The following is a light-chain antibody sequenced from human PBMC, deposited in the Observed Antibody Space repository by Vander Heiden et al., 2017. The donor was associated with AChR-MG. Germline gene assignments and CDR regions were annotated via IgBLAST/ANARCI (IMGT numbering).Light chain of an antibody. CDR1: SSDIGDYNY. CDR2: GVI. CDR3: SSYTSSSSLV. Sequence: QSALTQPASVSGSPGQSITISCTGTSSDIGDYNYVSWYQQHPGKAPKLIIYGVINRPSGVSNRFSGSKSGNTGSLTISGLQAEDEADYYCSSYTSSSSLVFGGGTKLTVL. V-gene: IGLV2-14*03. J-gene: IGLJ2*01.